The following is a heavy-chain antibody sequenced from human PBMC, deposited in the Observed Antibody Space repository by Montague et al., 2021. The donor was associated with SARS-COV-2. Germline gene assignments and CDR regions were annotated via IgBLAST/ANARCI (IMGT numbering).Heavy chain of an antibody. CDR3: ARDIAVAGLFDY. V-gene: IGHV4-61*02. CDR2: ISISGST. D-gene: IGHD6-19*01. CDR1: GGYISSGSYY. J-gene: IGHJ4*02. Sequence: TLSLTCTVSGGYISSGSYYWSWIRQPAGKGLEWIGRISISGSTNYXPSLKSRVTISVDTSKNQFSLKLSPVTAADTAVYYCARDIAVAGLFDYWGQGTLVTVSS.